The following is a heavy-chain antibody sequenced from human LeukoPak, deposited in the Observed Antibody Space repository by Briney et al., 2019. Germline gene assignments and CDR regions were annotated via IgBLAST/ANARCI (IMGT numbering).Heavy chain of an antibody. CDR3: AELGITMIGGV. Sequence: GRSLRLSCAVSGFTFDDYAMHWVRQAPGKGLEWVSGISWNGNTIGYVDSVKGRFTISRDNAKNSLYLQMNRLRAEDTAVYYCAELGITMIGGVWGKGTTVTISS. CDR2: ISWNGNTI. CDR1: GFTFDDYA. J-gene: IGHJ6*04. D-gene: IGHD3-10*02. V-gene: IGHV3-9*01.